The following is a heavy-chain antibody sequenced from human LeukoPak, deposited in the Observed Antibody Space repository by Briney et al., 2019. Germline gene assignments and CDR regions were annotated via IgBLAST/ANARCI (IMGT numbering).Heavy chain of an antibody. CDR2: IYYSGST. D-gene: IGHD3-9*01. CDR1: GGSVSSGSYY. J-gene: IGHJ6*02. CDR3: ARGSPFYDILTGSTYAMDV. Sequence: SETLSLTCTVSGGSVSSGSYYWSWIRQPPGKGLEWIEYIYYSGSTNYNPSLKSRVTISVDTSKNQFSLKLNSVTAADTAVYYCARGSPFYDILTGSTYAMDVWGQGTTVTVSS. V-gene: IGHV4-61*01.